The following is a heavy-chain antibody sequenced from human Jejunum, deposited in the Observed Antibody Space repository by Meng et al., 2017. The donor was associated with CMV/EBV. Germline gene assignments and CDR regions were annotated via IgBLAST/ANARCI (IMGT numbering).Heavy chain of an antibody. CDR2: FSGIGGRT. Sequence: ASGFTFNSYAMTWVRQAPGKGLEWVSAFSGIGGRTNYADSVKGRFTIFRDNSKNTMYLQMDSLRAEDTAIYYCAKGGSSSWNSEADYWGQGTLVTVSS. V-gene: IGHV3-23*01. J-gene: IGHJ4*02. D-gene: IGHD6-13*01. CDR3: AKGGSSSWNSEADY. CDR1: GFTFNSYA.